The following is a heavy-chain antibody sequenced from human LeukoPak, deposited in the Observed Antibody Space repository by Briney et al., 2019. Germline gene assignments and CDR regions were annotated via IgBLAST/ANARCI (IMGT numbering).Heavy chain of an antibody. D-gene: IGHD3-22*01. V-gene: IGHV3-23*01. Sequence: GGSLRLSCAASGFTPRNAWTRWVRQAPGKGREWGSAISGSGGGTYYADSVKGRFTISRDNSKNTLYLQMNSLRAEDTAVYYCAKKSYYDSSGYYYFDFWGQGTLVTVSS. J-gene: IGHJ4*02. CDR1: GFTPRNAW. CDR3: AKKSYYDSSGYYYFDF. CDR2: ISGSGGGT.